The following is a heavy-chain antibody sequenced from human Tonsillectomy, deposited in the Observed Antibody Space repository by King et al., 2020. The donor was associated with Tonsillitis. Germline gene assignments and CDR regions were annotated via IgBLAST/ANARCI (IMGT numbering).Heavy chain of an antibody. CDR2: ISGRENRT. D-gene: IGHD1-26*01. CDR1: GFTFSTYA. J-gene: IGHJ4*02. Sequence: VQLVESGGGLVQPGGSLRLSCEASGFTFSTYAMSWVRQAPGKGPEWVSAISGRENRTFYAVSVKGRFTISRDDSKNTVSLQMSSLRAEDTAVYYCAKESPYSGNYRFYYFDYWGQGTLVTVSS. CDR3: AKESPYSGNYRFYYFDY. V-gene: IGHV3-23*04.